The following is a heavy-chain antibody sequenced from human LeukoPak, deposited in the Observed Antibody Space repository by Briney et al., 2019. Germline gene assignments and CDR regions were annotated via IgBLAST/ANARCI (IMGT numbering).Heavy chain of an antibody. CDR1: GFTFSSFW. D-gene: IGHD1-26*01. CDR2: IKQDGSEK. CDR3: ARRIVGPSSGGDY. V-gene: IGHV3-7*01. Sequence: GGSLRLSCAASGFTFSSFWMRWVRQAPGKGLELVANIKQDGSEKYYVDSVQGRFTISRDNAKNSLYLQMNSLRVEDTAVYYCARRIVGPSSGGDYWGQGTLVTVSS. J-gene: IGHJ4*02.